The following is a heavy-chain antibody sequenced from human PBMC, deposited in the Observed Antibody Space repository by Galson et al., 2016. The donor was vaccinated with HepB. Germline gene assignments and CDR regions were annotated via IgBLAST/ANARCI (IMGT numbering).Heavy chain of an antibody. D-gene: IGHD4-17*01. J-gene: IGHJ4*02. Sequence: SLRLSCAASGFTFSIFAMNWVRQAPGKGLEWVSGISDSGGSTYYVDSVKGRFTISRDNFKNMLYLQMNSLRAEDTAVYYCAKGLTTVTTEVDYWGQGTLVTVSS. V-gene: IGHV3-23*01. CDR3: AKGLTTVTTEVDY. CDR1: GFTFSIFA. CDR2: ISDSGGST.